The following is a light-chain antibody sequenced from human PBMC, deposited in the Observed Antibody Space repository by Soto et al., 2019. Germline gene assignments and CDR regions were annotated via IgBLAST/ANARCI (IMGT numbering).Light chain of an antibody. Sequence: EIVMTQSPATLSKSPVERTTLSCRASQSVSSNLAWYQQKPGQAPRLLIYGASTRATGIPARFSGSGSGTEFNLTISSLQSEDFAVYYCQQYNNWPWTFGQGTKVEIK. CDR3: QQYNNWPWT. CDR2: GAS. J-gene: IGKJ1*01. CDR1: QSVSSN. V-gene: IGKV3-15*01.